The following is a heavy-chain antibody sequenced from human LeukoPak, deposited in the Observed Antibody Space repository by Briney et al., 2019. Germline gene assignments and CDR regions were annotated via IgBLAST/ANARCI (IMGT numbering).Heavy chain of an antibody. CDR3: ARRSDFWSDSSENFDY. D-gene: IGHD3-3*01. J-gene: IGHJ4*02. Sequence: PGGSPRLSCAASGFTFSSYEMNWVRQGPGKGLEWVSYISSSGSTKYYADSVKGRFTISRDNAKKSLYLQMNSLRAEDTAVYYCARRSDFWSDSSENFDYWGQGTLVTVSS. V-gene: IGHV3-48*03. CDR2: ISSSGSTK. CDR1: GFTFSSYE.